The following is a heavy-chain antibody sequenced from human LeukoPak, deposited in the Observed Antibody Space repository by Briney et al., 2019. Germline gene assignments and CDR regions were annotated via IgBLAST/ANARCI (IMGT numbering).Heavy chain of an antibody. CDR2: VSPDGTNT. CDR1: GFTFSSSW. V-gene: IGHV3-74*01. J-gene: IGHJ4*02. Sequence: GGSLRLSCVASGFTFSSSWMHWVRQAPGKGPVWVSHVSPDGTNTAYADSVKGRFTISRDNAKNTLYLQMNSLRAEDTAVYYCSSFLMGAPNWGQGTLVTVSS. CDR3: SSFLMGAPN. D-gene: IGHD1-26*01.